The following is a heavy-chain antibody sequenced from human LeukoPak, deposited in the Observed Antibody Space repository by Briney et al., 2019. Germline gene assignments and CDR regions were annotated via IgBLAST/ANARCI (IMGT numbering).Heavy chain of an antibody. J-gene: IGHJ6*02. CDR3: AKFGLDYCSSTSCYPFHYYYGMDV. CDR1: GFTFSSYA. V-gene: IGHV3-23*01. Sequence: GGSLRLSCAASGFTFSSYAMSWVSQAPGKGLEWVSAISGSGGSTYYADSVKGRFTISRDNSKNTLYLQMNSLRAEDTAVYYCAKFGLDYCSSTSCYPFHYYYGMDVWGQGTTVTVSS. CDR2: ISGSGGST. D-gene: IGHD2-2*01.